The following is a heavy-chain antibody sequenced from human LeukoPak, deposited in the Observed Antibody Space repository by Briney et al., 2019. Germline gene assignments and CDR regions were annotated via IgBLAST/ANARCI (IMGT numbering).Heavy chain of an antibody. D-gene: IGHD3-3*01. V-gene: IGHV3-23*01. J-gene: IGHJ6*03. CDR2: ISGSGDST. CDR1: GFTFTSYA. CDR3: GKSGYYRLGFYFYFVDV. Sequence: GGSLRLSCAASGFTFTSYAMSWVRQAPGKGLEWVSSISGSGDSTYYADSVKGRFTTSRDNSKNALYLQMNSLRAEDTAIYYCGKSGYYRLGFYFYFVDVWGKGTTVTVSS.